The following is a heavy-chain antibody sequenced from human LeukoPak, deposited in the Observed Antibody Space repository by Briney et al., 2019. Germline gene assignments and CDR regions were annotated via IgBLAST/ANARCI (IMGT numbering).Heavy chain of an antibody. CDR1: GGSISSYY. Sequence: PSETLSLTCTVSGGSISSYYWSWIRQPPGKGLEWIGCIYYSGSTNYNPSLKSRVTISVDTSKNQFSLKLSSVTAADTAVYYCARDRDYGGNLDAFDIWGQGTMVTVSS. CDR2: IYYSGST. V-gene: IGHV4-59*01. CDR3: ARDRDYGGNLDAFDI. D-gene: IGHD4-23*01. J-gene: IGHJ3*02.